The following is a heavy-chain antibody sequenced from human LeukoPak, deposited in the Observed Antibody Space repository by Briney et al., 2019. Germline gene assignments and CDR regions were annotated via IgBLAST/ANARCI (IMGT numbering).Heavy chain of an antibody. CDR2: INPNSGGT. CDR1: GYTFTGYN. Sequence: ASVKVSCKASGYTFTGYNMHWVRQAPGQGLEWVGCINPNSGGTHYAQKFPGRVTMTKDTSISTAYMELSRLRSDDTAVYYCARDRVAAAGTGDYWGQGTLVTVSS. D-gene: IGHD6-13*01. CDR3: ARDRVAAAGTGDY. V-gene: IGHV1-2*02. J-gene: IGHJ4*02.